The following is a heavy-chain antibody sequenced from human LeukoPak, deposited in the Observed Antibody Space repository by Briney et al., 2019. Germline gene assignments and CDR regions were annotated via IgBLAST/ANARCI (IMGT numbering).Heavy chain of an antibody. Sequence: SETLSLTCTIPGGSISTSSYYWGWSRQPPGKGLEWIGSIFYSGSTYYNPSLKSRVTISVDTSKNQFSLNLSSVTAADTAVYYCARPATVTTSFWYFDLWGRGTLVTVSS. CDR3: ARPATVTTSFWYFDL. J-gene: IGHJ2*01. D-gene: IGHD4-17*01. CDR1: GGSISTSSYY. CDR2: IFYSGST. V-gene: IGHV4-39*01.